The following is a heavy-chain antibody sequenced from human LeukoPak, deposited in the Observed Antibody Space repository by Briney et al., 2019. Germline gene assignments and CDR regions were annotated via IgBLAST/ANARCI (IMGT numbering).Heavy chain of an antibody. J-gene: IGHJ6*02. CDR3: ARDDSYYGMDV. Sequence: ASVRVSCTASGYTFTIYGISWVRQAPGQGLEWMGWISAYNGNTNYAQKLQGRVTMTTDTSRSTAYMELRSLRSDDTAVYYCARDDSYYGMDVWGQGTTVTVSS. V-gene: IGHV1-18*01. CDR2: ISAYNGNT. D-gene: IGHD3-22*01. CDR1: GYTFTIYG.